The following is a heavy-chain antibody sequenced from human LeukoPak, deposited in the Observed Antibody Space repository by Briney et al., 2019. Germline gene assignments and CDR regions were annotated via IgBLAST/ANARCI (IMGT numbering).Heavy chain of an antibody. D-gene: IGHD7-27*01. J-gene: IGHJ4*02. V-gene: IGHV3-7*01. Sequence: PGGSLRLSCAASGFIFSNYWMSWVRQAPGKGLEWVANIKQDGSEKDYVDSAKGRFTISRDNAKNSLYLQMSSLRAEDTAVYYCTTSNWGAWYWGQGTLVTVS. CDR3: TTSNWGAWY. CDR1: GFIFSNYW. CDR2: IKQDGSEK.